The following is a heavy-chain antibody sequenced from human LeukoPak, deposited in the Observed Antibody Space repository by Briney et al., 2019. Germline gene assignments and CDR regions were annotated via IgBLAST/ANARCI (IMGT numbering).Heavy chain of an antibody. CDR1: GGSIRGYY. J-gene: IGHJ2*01. V-gene: IGHV4-59*08. Sequence: ETLSLTCPVSGGSIRGYYWSGLRQPPGKELEWIGYIYYSGSTSYNPSLRSRVTISVDTSTNQFSLRLSSVTAGDTAVYYCARFDLSRPRYFDLWGRGTLVTVSS. CDR3: ARFDLSRPRYFDL. CDR2: IYYSGST. D-gene: IGHD2-2*01.